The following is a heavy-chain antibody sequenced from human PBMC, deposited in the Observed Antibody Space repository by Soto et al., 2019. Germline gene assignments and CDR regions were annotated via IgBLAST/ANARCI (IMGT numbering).Heavy chain of an antibody. D-gene: IGHD3-3*01. V-gene: IGHV1-18*01. CDR3: ARALTSYDFWSGYYNY. CDR1: GYTFTSYG. CDR2: ISAYNGNT. Sequence: ASVKVSCKASGYTFTSYGISWVRQAPGQGLEWMGWISAYNGNTNYAQKLQGRVTMTTDTSTSTAYMELRSLRSDDTAVYYCARALTSYDFWSGYYNYWGQGTLVTVSS. J-gene: IGHJ4*02.